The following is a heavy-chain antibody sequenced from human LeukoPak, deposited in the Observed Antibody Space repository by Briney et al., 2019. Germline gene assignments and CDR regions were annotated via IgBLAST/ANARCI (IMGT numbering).Heavy chain of an antibody. D-gene: IGHD2-15*01. CDR2: IIPILGIA. V-gene: IGHV1-69*04. CDR3: ASAEVPYCSGGSCYSHY. J-gene: IGHJ4*02. Sequence: ASVKVSCKASGGTFSSYAISWVRQAPGQGLEWMGRIIPILGIANYAQKFQGRVTITADKSTSTAYMELSSLRSEDTAVYYCASAEVPYCSGGSCYSHYWGQGTLVTVSS. CDR1: GGTFSSYA.